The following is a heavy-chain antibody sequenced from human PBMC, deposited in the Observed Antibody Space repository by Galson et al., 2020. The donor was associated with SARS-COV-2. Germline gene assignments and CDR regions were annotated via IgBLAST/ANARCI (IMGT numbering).Heavy chain of an antibody. V-gene: IGHV3-30*03. Sequence: QLGESLKISCAASGFSFSSFAMQWVRQVPGKGLEWVAVISHDGSKKDYVDSVKGRFTVSRDNSKNTLFLQMNSLRPEDTAVYYCSIYDCGHWGQGTPVIVSS. CDR3: SIYDCGH. CDR1: GFSFSSFA. J-gene: IGHJ4*02. D-gene: IGHD5-12*01. CDR2: ISHDGSKK.